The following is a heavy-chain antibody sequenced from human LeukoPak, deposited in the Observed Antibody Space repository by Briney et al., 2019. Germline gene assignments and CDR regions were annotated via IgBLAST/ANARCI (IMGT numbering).Heavy chain of an antibody. Sequence: GGSLRLSCAASGFTFSSYSMNWVRQAPGKGLEWLTDIWYDGSNKYYTDSVKGRFTISRDNSKNTLYLQMSSLRAEDTAVYYCARDSNSYGSGATIDYWGQGTLVTVSS. J-gene: IGHJ4*02. V-gene: IGHV3-33*08. CDR1: GFTFSSYS. CDR2: IWYDGSNK. CDR3: ARDSNSYGSGATIDY. D-gene: IGHD3-10*01.